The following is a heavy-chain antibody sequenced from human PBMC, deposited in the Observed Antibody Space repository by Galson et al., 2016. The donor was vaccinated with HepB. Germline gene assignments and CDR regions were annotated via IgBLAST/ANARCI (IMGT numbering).Heavy chain of an antibody. V-gene: IGHV3-7*01. CDR1: GFTLSSYW. J-gene: IGHJ4*02. CDR2: IKQDGSEK. D-gene: IGHD1-26*01. CDR3: ARDLYSGSYYEDY. Sequence: LRLSCAASGFTLSSYWMSWVRQAPGKGLEWVANIKQDGSEKNYVDSVKGRFTISRDNAKNSLYLQMKSLRAEDTAVYYCARDLYSGSYYEDYWGQGTLVTVSS.